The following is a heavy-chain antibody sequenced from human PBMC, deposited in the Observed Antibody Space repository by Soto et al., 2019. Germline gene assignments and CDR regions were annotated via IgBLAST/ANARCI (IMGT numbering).Heavy chain of an antibody. D-gene: IGHD3-3*01. V-gene: IGHV3-23*01. CDR1: GVTLSRFA. J-gene: IGHJ4*02. CDR2: ISGSGQTT. CDR3: AKEQRNPAIFGLVTLS. Sequence: GGSLRLSCAGSGVTLSRFAMSWVRQVPGKGLEWVSAISGSGQTTYYADSVKGRFAVSRDNSNNTLYLPMNSLRAEDTALYYSAKEQRNPAIFGLVTLSGAQEPLVPVSS.